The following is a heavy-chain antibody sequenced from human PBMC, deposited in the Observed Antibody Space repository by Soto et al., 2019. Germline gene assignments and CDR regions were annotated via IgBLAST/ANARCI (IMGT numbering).Heavy chain of an antibody. J-gene: IGHJ5*01. V-gene: IGHV5-10-1*01. Sequence: PGESLKISCKASGYSFTNYWISWVRQMPGKGLEWMGRIDPSDSYTNYSPSFQGHVTISADKSISTAYLQWSSLKASDTAMYYCVSWYSTSWPNFDSWAQGTLVTVSA. CDR1: GYSFTNYW. CDR3: VSWYSTSWPNFDS. D-gene: IGHD6-13*01. CDR2: IDPSDSYT.